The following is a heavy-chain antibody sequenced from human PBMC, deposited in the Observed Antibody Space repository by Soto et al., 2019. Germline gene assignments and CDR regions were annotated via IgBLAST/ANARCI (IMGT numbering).Heavy chain of an antibody. V-gene: IGHV4-59*01. CDR3: ARVCSGGSCHHYYYYGMDV. J-gene: IGHJ6*02. D-gene: IGHD2-15*01. CDR1: GGSISSYY. Sequence: SETLSLTCTFSGGSISSYYWSWIRQPPGKGLEWIGYIYYSGSTNYNPSLKSRVTISVDTSKNQFSLKLSSVTAADTAVYYCARVCSGGSCHHYYYYGMDVWGQGTTVTVSS. CDR2: IYYSGST.